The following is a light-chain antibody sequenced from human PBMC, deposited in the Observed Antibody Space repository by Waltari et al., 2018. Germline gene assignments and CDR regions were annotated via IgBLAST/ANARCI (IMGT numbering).Light chain of an antibody. J-gene: IGKJ4*01. CDR3: QQYNNWPLLT. CDR2: GAS. CDR1: HSVATY. Sequence: EIVMTQSPATLSVFPGERATLSCRASHSVATYLAWYQQKPGQAPRLLIYGASTRPTGIPARVRGGGSGTEFTLTISSLQSEDFAVYYCQQYNNWPLLTFGGGTRVEIK. V-gene: IGKV3-15*01.